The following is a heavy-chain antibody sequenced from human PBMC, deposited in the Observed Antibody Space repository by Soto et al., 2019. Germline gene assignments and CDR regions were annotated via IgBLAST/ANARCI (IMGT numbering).Heavy chain of an antibody. D-gene: IGHD6-19*01. J-gene: IGHJ4*02. Sequence: GGSLRLSCAASGFTFSSYAMSWVRQAPGKGLEWVSAISGSGGSTYYADSVKGRFTISRDNSKNTLYLQMNSLRAEDTAVYYCASSGWYLVHYFDYWGQGTLVTVSS. CDR1: GFTFSSYA. V-gene: IGHV3-23*01. CDR2: ISGSGGST. CDR3: ASSGWYLVHYFDY.